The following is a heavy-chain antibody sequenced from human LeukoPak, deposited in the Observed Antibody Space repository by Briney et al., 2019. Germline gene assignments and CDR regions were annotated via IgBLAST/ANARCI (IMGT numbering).Heavy chain of an antibody. CDR1: GGTFSSNT. V-gene: IGHV1-69*04. CDR3: AREAGEFHY. D-gene: IGHD3-16*01. J-gene: IGHJ4*02. Sequence: SVKVSCKASGGTFSSNTLSWVRQAPGQGLEWMGRIIPILGIANYAQKFQGRVTITADKSTSTGYMELSSLRSEDTAVYYCAREAGEFHYWGQGTLVTVSS. CDR2: IIPILGIA.